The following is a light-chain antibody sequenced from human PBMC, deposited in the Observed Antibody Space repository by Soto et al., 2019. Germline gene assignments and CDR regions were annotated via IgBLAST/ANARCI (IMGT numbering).Light chain of an antibody. Sequence: QSVLTQPASVSGSPGQSITMSCTGTSSDIGGYDYVSWYQQHPGRAPKLMIYDVSYRPSGVSNRFSGSKSGNTASLTISGLQAEDEADYYCSSWTTSSTPYKFGTGTKLTVL. CDR3: SSWTTSSTPYK. V-gene: IGLV2-14*03. J-gene: IGLJ1*01. CDR2: DVS. CDR1: SSDIGGYDY.